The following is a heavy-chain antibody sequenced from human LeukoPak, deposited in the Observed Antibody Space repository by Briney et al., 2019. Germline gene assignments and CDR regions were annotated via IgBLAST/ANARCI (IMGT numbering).Heavy chain of an antibody. CDR2: ISHSGST. CDR1: GGSFTSYY. D-gene: IGHD1/OR15-1a*01. V-gene: IGHV4-34*01. Sequence: PSETLSLTCAVYGGSFTSYYWSWIRQPPGKGLEWIGEISHSGSTNYNPSLKSRVTISVDTSKNQFSLRLSSVTAADTAIYYCARERNRRATFYQSPLDYWGQGTLVTVSA. J-gene: IGHJ4*02. CDR3: ARERNRRATFYQSPLDY.